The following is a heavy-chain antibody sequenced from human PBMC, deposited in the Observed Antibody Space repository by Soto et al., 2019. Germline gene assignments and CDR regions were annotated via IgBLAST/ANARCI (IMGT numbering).Heavy chain of an antibody. CDR1: CYTFTSYG. CDR2: ISAYNGNT. V-gene: IGHV1-18*01. J-gene: IGHJ5*02. Sequence: ASVTVYFNASCYTFTSYGIILVRQETEQGLEWMGWISAYNGNTNYAQKLQGRVTMTTDTSTSTAYMELRSLRSDDTAVYYCARDLGSSRWTTGGENWFDPWGQGTLVTVSS. D-gene: IGHD6-13*01. CDR3: ARDLGSSRWTTGGENWFDP.